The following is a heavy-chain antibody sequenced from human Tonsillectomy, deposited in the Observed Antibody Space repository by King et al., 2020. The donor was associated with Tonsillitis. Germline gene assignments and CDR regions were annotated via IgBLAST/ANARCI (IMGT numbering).Heavy chain of an antibody. CDR2: ISHSGTT. J-gene: IGHJ5*02. V-gene: IGHV4-31*03. Sequence: VQLQESGPRLVKPSQTLSLTCTVSGGSLDSGTFYWTWIRQHPGKGLEWIGYISHSGTTYYNPSLKTRVSISADTSQNQFSLELTSVTAADTAIYYCTRGRAAAWFDPWGRGTLVSVSS. CDR1: GGSLDSGTFY. D-gene: IGHD6-25*01. CDR3: TRGRAAAWFDP.